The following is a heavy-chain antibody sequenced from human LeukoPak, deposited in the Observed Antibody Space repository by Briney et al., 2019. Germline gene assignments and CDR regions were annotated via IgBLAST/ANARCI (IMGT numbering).Heavy chain of an antibody. Sequence: GGSLRLSCAVSGFTFSSYWWSGVRQAPGKGLESVAKINQEGSEKYYVDSVKGRFTISRDNAKNSLYLQMNSLRAEDTAVYYCASRRGGYWGQGTLVTVSS. CDR2: INQEGSEK. D-gene: IGHD3-10*01. CDR1: GFTFSSYW. V-gene: IGHV3-7*02. J-gene: IGHJ4*02. CDR3: ASRRGGY.